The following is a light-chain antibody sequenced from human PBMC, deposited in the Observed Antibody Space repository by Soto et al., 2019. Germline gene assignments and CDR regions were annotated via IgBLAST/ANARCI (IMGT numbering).Light chain of an antibody. J-gene: IGKJ4*01. CDR3: QQRTPWPT. CDR2: DVA. Sequence: EIVLPQSPATLSLSPGDIATLSCRASQSVTSSLAWFQQKPGQAPRRLIYDVARRATAIPAKFSGSGSGTDVTLTISSLEPEDFAVYYCQQRTPWPTFGGGTKVEIK. V-gene: IGKV3-11*01. CDR1: QSVTSS.